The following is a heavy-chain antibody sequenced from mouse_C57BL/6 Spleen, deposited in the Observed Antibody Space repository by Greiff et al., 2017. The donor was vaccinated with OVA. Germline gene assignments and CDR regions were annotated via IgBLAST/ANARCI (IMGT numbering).Heavy chain of an antibody. J-gene: IGHJ2*01. CDR1: GFTFSSYG. CDR2: ISSGGSYT. Sequence: EVQGVESGGDLVKPGGSLTLSCAASGFTFSSYGMSWVRQTPDKRLEWVATISSGGSYTYYPDSVKGRFTISRDNAKNTLYLQMSSLKSEDTAMYYCASMGTGTRYFDYWGQGTTLTVSS. V-gene: IGHV5-6*01. D-gene: IGHD4-1*01. CDR3: ASMGTGTRYFDY.